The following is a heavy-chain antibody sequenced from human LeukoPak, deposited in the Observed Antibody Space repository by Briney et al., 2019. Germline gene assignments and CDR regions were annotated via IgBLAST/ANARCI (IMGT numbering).Heavy chain of an antibody. Sequence: ASVKVSCKASGYTFTGYYMHWVRQAPGQGLEWMGWINPNSGGTNYAQKFQGRVTMTRDTSISTAYMELSRLRSDDTAVYYRAREGGEAAAGGFDYWGQGTLVTVSS. CDR3: AREGGEAAAGGFDY. CDR2: INPNSGGT. CDR1: GYTFTGYY. V-gene: IGHV1-2*02. D-gene: IGHD6-13*01. J-gene: IGHJ4*02.